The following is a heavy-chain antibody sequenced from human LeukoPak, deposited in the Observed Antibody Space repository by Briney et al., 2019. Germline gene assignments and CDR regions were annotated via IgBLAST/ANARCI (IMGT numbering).Heavy chain of an antibody. V-gene: IGHV1-8*01. Sequence: ASVKVSCKASGYTFTSYDINWVRQATGQGLEWMGWMNPNSGNTGYAQKFQGRVTMTRNTSISTAYMELSSLRPEDTAVYYCARVGIAAAGHFDYWGQGTLVTVSS. D-gene: IGHD6-13*01. J-gene: IGHJ4*02. CDR2: MNPNSGNT. CDR3: ARVGIAAAGHFDY. CDR1: GYTFTSYD.